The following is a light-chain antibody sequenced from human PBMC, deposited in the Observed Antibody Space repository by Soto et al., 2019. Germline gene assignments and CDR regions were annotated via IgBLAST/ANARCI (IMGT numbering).Light chain of an antibody. CDR2: GAS. CDR1: QSVSSSY. CDR3: QQYDKSPLT. Sequence: DIVLTQSPGTLSLSPGERATLSCRASQSVSSSYLAWYQQKPGQAPRLLIYGASNRATGIPDRFSGSGSGTDFTLTISRLEPEDFAVYYWQQYDKSPLTFGGGTKVEIK. J-gene: IGKJ4*01. V-gene: IGKV3-20*01.